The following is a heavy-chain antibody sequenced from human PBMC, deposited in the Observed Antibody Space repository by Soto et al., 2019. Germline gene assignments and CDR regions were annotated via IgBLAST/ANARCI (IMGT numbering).Heavy chain of an antibody. J-gene: IGHJ6*02. D-gene: IGHD3-10*01. CDR1: GFTVSSDY. CDR3: ARDMAGYYGSEYPLGPWDV. V-gene: IGHV3-53*01. Sequence: GGSLRLSCAASGFTVSSDYMSWVRQAPGKGLEWVSVIYGGGTTYYADSVRGRFTISRDHSKNTVYLQMSSLRAEDTAMYYCARDMAGYYGSEYPLGPWDVWGQGTTVTVSS. CDR2: IYGGGTT.